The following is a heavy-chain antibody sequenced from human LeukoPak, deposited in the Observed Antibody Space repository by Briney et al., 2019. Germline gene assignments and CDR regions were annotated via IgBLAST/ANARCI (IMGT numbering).Heavy chain of an antibody. J-gene: IGHJ4*02. CDR2: IKGDGSDT. V-gene: IGHV3-74*01. D-gene: IGHD1-26*01. Sequence: GSLRLSCAASGFTFIGHYMHWVRQAPGKGLVWVSHIKGDGSDTRYADSVEGRFIISRDNAKNTLYLQMNSLRAEDTGVYFCARDHRWSYDYWGQGTLVTVSS. CDR1: GFTFIGHY. CDR3: ARDHRWSYDY.